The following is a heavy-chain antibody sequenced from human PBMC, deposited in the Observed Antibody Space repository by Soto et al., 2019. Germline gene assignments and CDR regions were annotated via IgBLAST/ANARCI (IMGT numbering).Heavy chain of an antibody. CDR1: GGTFSSYA. V-gene: IGHV1-69*01. Sequence: QVQLVQSGAEVKKPGSSVKVSCTASGGTFSSYAISWVRQAPGQGLEWMGGIIPIFGTANYAQKFQGRVTITADESTSTAYMELSSLRCEYTAVYYCARVGGYCSSTSCYTSYYYYYGMDVWGQGTTVTVSS. J-gene: IGHJ6*02. CDR2: IIPIFGTA. D-gene: IGHD2-2*02. CDR3: ARVGGYCSSTSCYTSYYYYYGMDV.